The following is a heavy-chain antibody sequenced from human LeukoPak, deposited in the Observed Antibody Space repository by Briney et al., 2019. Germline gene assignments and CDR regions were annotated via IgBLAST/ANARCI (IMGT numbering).Heavy chain of an antibody. J-gene: IGHJ4*02. V-gene: IGHV3-74*03. CDR1: GFTFSTYW. D-gene: IGHD1-26*01. CDR3: TRSPSLGGNYWGFDW. CDR2: LSPDGSSS. Sequence: GGSLGLSCAASGFTFSTYWMHWVRQAPGKGLVWVSRLSPDGSSSMYADSVKGRFTVSRDNSKNTLYLQMNSLRAEDTAVYYCTRSPSLGGNYWGFDWWVQGTVVTVSS.